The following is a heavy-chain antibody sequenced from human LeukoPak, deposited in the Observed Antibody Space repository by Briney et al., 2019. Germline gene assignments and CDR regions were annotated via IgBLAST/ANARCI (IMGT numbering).Heavy chain of an antibody. Sequence: PGGSLRLSCAASGFTFSSYGMHWVRQAPGKGLEWVAFIRYDGSNKFYADSVKGRFTISRDNSKNTLYLQMNSLRAEDTAVYYCAKAPMYYYGSGSYYSDSWGQGTLVTVSS. CDR1: GFTFSSYG. CDR3: AKAPMYYYGSGSYYSDS. J-gene: IGHJ4*02. D-gene: IGHD3-10*01. CDR2: IRYDGSNK. V-gene: IGHV3-30*02.